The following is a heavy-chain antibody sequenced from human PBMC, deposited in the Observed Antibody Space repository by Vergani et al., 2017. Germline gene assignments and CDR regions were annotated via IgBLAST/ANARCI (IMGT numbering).Heavy chain of an antibody. Sequence: EVQLVESGGGLVQPGGSLRLSCAASGFTFSSYEMNWVRQAPGKGLEWVSYISSSGSTIYYADSVKGRFTISRDNAKNSLYLQMNSLRAEDTAVYYCARQPRPTTVIGPLGWYFDLWGRGTLVTVSS. V-gene: IGHV3-48*03. CDR2: ISSSGSTI. CDR1: GFTFSSYE. J-gene: IGHJ2*01. CDR3: ARQPRPTTVIGPLGWYFDL. D-gene: IGHD3-22*01.